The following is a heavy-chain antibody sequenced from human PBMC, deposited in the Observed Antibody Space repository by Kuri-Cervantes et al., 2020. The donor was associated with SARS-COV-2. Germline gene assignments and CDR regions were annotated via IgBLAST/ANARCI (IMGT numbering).Heavy chain of an antibody. CDR2: IATAGDP. V-gene: IGHV3-13*05. J-gene: IGHJ3*02. CDR1: GFTFTSYA. D-gene: IGHD3-16*01. Sequence: GESLKISCAASGFTFTSYAMNWVRQPTGKGLEWVSGIATAGDPYFAASVTGRFTISRENAKNSLYLQMDSLRAGDTAVYYCARVSWGGDGFDIWGQGTMVTVSS. CDR3: ARVSWGGDGFDI.